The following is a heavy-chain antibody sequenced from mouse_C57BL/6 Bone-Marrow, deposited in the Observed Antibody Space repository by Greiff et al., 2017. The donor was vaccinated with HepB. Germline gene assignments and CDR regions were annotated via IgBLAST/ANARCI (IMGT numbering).Heavy chain of an antibody. J-gene: IGHJ2*01. V-gene: IGHV1-9*01. CDR1: GYTFTGYW. Sequence: QVQLQQSGAELMKPGASVKLSCKATGYTFTGYWIEWVKQRPGHGLEWIGEILPGSGSTNYNEKFKGKATFTADTSSNTAYMQLSSLTTEDSAFYYCARGIYYYGSSYVYFDYWGQGTTLTVSS. D-gene: IGHD1-1*01. CDR2: ILPGSGST. CDR3: ARGIYYYGSSYVYFDY.